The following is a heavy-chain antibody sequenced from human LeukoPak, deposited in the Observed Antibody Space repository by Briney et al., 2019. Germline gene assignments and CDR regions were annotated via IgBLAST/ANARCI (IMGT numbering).Heavy chain of an antibody. V-gene: IGHV4-30-2*01. J-gene: IGHJ4*02. Sequence: SETLSLTCAVAGGSISSGGYSWSWIRQPPGKGLEWIGYIYHSGSTYYNPSLKSRVTISVDRSKNQFSLKLSSVTAADTAVYYCARGYSSSWYYYDYWGQGTLVTVSS. CDR2: IYHSGST. CDR3: ARGYSSSWYYYDY. CDR1: GGSISSGGYS. D-gene: IGHD6-13*01.